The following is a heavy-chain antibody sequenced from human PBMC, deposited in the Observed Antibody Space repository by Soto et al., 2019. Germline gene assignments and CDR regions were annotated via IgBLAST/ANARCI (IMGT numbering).Heavy chain of an antibody. V-gene: IGHV3-23*01. CDR1: GFTFDNYA. Sequence: GGSLRLSCAASGFTFDNYAMNWVRQAPGKGLEWVSGIGVSDGGAYYADFVEGRFAIFRDSSKNTLYLQMNSLRADDTAVYFCAKRILSGLYYMDVWGKGTTVTVSS. J-gene: IGHJ6*03. CDR2: IGVSDGGA. CDR3: AKRILSGLYYMDV. D-gene: IGHD3-10*01.